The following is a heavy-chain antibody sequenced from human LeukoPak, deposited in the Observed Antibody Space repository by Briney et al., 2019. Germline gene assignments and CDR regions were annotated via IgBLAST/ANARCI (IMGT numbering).Heavy chain of an antibody. CDR3: ARGFRRGYSYGYNFDY. CDR2: ISSSGSTI. J-gene: IGHJ4*02. D-gene: IGHD5-18*01. CDR1: GFTFSDYY. V-gene: IGHV3-11*04. Sequence: GGSLRLSCAASGFTFSDYYMSWIRQAPGKGLEWVPYISSSGSTIYYADSVKGRFTIPRDNAKNSLYLQMNSLRAEDTAVYYCARGFRRGYSYGYNFDYWGQGTLVTVSS.